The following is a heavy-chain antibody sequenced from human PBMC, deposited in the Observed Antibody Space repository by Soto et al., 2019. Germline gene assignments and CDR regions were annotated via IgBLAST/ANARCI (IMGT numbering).Heavy chain of an antibody. CDR1: GFTFSSYS. CDR3: ARVVGGGFYYYYMDV. CDR2: ISSSSSYI. J-gene: IGHJ6*03. Sequence: GGSLRLSCAASGFTFSSYSMNWVRQAPGKGLEWVSSISSSSSYIYYADSVKGRFTISRDNAKNSLYLQMNSLRAEDTAVYYCARVVGGGFYYYYMDVWGKGTTVTVSS. D-gene: IGHD3-16*01. V-gene: IGHV3-21*01.